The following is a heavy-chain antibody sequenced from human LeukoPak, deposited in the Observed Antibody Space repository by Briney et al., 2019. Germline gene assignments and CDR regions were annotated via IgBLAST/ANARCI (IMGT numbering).Heavy chain of an antibody. V-gene: IGHV4-59*01. CDR2: IYYSGST. CDR1: GGSISSYY. Sequence: SETLSLTCTVSGGSISSYYWSWIRQPPGKGLEWIGYIYYSGSTNYNPSLKSRVTISVDTSKNQFSLKLSSVTAADTAVYYCARDRSSSWTPLGFGPWGQGTLVTVSS. J-gene: IGHJ5*02. D-gene: IGHD6-13*01. CDR3: ARDRSSSWTPLGFGP.